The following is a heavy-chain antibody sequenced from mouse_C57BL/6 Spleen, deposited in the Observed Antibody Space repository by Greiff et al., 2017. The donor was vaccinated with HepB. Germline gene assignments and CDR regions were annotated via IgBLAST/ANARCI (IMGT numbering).Heavy chain of an antibody. CDR2: IWSDGST. J-gene: IGHJ4*01. V-gene: IGHV2-2*01. D-gene: IGHD1-1*01. Sequence: QVQLKQSGPGLVQPSQSLSITCTVSGFSLTSYGVHWVRQSPGKGLEWLGVIWSDGSTDYNAAFISRLSISKDNSKSQVFFKMNSLQADDTSIYYCSRPFTTDYAMDYWGQGTSVTVSS. CDR3: SRPFTTDYAMDY. CDR1: GFSLTSYG.